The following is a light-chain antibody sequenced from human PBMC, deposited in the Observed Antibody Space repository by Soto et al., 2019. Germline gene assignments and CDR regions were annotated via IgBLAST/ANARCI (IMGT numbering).Light chain of an antibody. Sequence: DIVMTQSPDSLAVSLGERATINCKSSQSVLYSSNNKNYLAWYQQKPGQPPKLLIYWASTRESGVPDRFSGSGSGTDFTLNISSMQAEDVAVYYCHQYYSTFTFGHGTRLEIK. CDR1: QSVLYSSNNKNY. CDR3: HQYYSTFT. J-gene: IGKJ5*01. CDR2: WAS. V-gene: IGKV4-1*01.